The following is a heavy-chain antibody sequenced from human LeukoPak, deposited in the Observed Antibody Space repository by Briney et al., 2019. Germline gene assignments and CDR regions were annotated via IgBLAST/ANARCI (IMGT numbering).Heavy chain of an antibody. CDR3: ARAYSSGWYVGYYFDY. D-gene: IGHD6-19*01. CDR2: ISSSSSYI. J-gene: IGHJ4*02. Sequence: GGSLRLSCAASGFTFSSYSMNWVRQAPGKGLEWVSSISSSSSYIYYADSVKGRFTISRDNAKNSLYLQMTSLRAEDTAVYYCARAYSSGWYVGYYFDYWGQGTLVTVSS. CDR1: GFTFSSYS. V-gene: IGHV3-21*01.